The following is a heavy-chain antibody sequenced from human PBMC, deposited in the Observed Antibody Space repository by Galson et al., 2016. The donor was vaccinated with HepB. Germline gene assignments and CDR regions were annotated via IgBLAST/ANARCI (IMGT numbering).Heavy chain of an antibody. CDR3: ARDGHLSDLPGMDV. CDR1: GDSINSVDYS. V-gene: IGHV4-30-2*01. Sequence: TLSLTCSVSGDSINSVDYSWAWIRQPPGKGLEWIGYIYHSGSSYYNPSLESRVTISLDTSNNQFSLKLSSVTSADTAVYYCARDGHLSDLPGMDVWGNGTTVTVSS. CDR2: IYHSGSS. J-gene: IGHJ6*04. D-gene: IGHD2-21*02.